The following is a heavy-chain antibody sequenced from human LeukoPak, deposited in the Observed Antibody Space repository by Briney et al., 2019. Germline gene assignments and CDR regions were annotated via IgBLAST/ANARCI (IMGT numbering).Heavy chain of an antibody. D-gene: IGHD1-20*01. CDR1: GFTFSSYG. CDR3: AREGITGTLGAFDI. J-gene: IGHJ3*02. V-gene: IGHV3-33*01. CDR2: IWYDGSNK. Sequence: GRSLRLSCAASGFTFSSYGMHRVRQAPGKGLEWVAVIWYDGSNKYYADSVKGRFTISRDNSKSTLYLQMNSLRAEDTAVYYCAREGITGTLGAFDIWGQGTMVTVSS.